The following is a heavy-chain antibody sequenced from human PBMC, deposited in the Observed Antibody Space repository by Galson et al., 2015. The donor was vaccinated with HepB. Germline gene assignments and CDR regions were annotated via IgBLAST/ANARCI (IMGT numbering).Heavy chain of an antibody. J-gene: IGHJ5*02. CDR3: ARDRDTALGFDP. D-gene: IGHD5-18*01. CDR1: GGTFSSYA. CDR2: IIPIFGTA. V-gene: IGHV1-69*13. Sequence: SVKVSCKASGGTFSSYAISWVRQAPGQGLEWMGGIIPIFGTANYAQKFQGRVTITADESTSTAYMELSSLRSEDTAVYYCARDRDTALGFDPWGQGTLVTVSS.